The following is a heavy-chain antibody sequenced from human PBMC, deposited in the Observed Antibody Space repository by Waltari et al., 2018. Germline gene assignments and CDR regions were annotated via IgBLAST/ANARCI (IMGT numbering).Heavy chain of an antibody. D-gene: IGHD3-16*02. J-gene: IGHJ6*03. Sequence: EVQLVQSGAEVKTPEATVKVSCKVSGYTFTDYYMHWVQQAPGKGLEWMGLVDPEDGETIYAEKFQGRVTITADTSTDTAYMELSSLRSEDTAVYYCALLVAHYYMDVWGKGTTVTISS. CDR3: ALLVAHYYMDV. V-gene: IGHV1-69-2*01. CDR2: VDPEDGET. CDR1: GYTFTDYY.